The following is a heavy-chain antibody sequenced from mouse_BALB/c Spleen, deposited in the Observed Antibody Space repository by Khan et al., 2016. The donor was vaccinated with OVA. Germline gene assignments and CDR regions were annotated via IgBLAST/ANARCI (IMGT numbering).Heavy chain of an antibody. V-gene: IGHV2-9*02. CDR2: IWAGGST. D-gene: IGHD1-1*01. J-gene: IGHJ1*01. CDR3: ARDAAVESYLYFDD. CDR1: GFSLTSYG. Sequence: QVRLQQSGPGLVAPSQSLSITCTVSGFSLTSYGVHWVRQPPGKGLEWLGVIWAGGSTNYNSALLSRLSISKDNSKSQVFLKMNSLQTDDTAMYYCARDAAVESYLYFDDASASTKVTVPS.